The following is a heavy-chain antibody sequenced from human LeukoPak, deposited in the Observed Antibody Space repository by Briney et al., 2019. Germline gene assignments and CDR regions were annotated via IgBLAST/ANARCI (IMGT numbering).Heavy chain of an antibody. CDR1: GYSISSGYY. CDR3: AGDSSGWPTGY. D-gene: IGHD6-19*01. CDR2: IYHSGST. Sequence: PSETLSLTCTVSGYSISSGYYWGWIRQPPGKGLEWIGSIYHSGSTYYNPSLKSRVTISVDTSKNQFSLKLSSVTAADTAVYYCAGDSSGWPTGYWGQGTLVTVSS. J-gene: IGHJ4*02. V-gene: IGHV4-38-2*02.